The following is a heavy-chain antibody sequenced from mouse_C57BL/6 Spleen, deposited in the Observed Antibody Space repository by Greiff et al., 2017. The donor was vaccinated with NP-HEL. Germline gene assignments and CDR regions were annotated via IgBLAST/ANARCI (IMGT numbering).Heavy chain of an antibody. J-gene: IGHJ2*01. D-gene: IGHD1-1*01. Sequence: QVQLKQPGAELVRPGTSVKLSCKASGYTFTSYWMHWVKQRPGQGLEWIGVIDPSDSYTNYNQKFKGKATLTVDTSSSTAYMQLSSLTSEDSAVYYCARGIYYGSSYQDYWGQGTTLTVSS. CDR3: ARGIYYGSSYQDY. CDR1: GYTFTSYW. CDR2: IDPSDSYT. V-gene: IGHV1-59*01.